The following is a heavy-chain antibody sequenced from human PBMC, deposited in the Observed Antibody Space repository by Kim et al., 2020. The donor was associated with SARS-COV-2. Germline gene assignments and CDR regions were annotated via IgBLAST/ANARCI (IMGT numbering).Heavy chain of an antibody. V-gene: IGHV4-4*02. CDR3: ARVGGTIFGVVIRGRYYGMDV. CDR1: GCTISSSNW. CDR2: IYHSGST. D-gene: IGHD3-3*01. J-gene: IGHJ6*02. Sequence: SETLSLTCAVSGCTISSSNWWSWVRQPPGKGLEWIGEIYHSGSTNYNPSLKSRVTISVDKSKNQFSLKLSSVTAADTAVYYCARVGGTIFGVVIRGRYYGMDVWGEKTTLPVS.